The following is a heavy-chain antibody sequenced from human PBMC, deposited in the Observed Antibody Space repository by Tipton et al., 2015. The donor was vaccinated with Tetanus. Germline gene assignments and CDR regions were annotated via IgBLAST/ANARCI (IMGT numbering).Heavy chain of an antibody. V-gene: IGHV4-59*12. J-gene: IGHJ4*02. CDR1: GGSINPYY. Sequence: TLSLTCSVSGGSINPYYWNWIRQPPGKGLEWIGYFSYSGSSNYNPSLKSRVTISGDTSKNQFSLKLSSVTAADTAVYYCASGWRYYYDTTGFSDYWGQGTLVTVSS. CDR2: FSYSGSS. CDR3: ASGWRYYYDTTGFSDY. D-gene: IGHD3-22*01.